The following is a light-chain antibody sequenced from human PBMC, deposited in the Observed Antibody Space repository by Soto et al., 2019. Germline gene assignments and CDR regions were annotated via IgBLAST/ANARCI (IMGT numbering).Light chain of an antibody. CDR2: GAS. J-gene: IGKJ1*01. Sequence: EIVLTQSPGPLSLSPGDRATLSCRASQSVSNNYLAWYQQKPGQAARLLIYGASNRATGIPDRFCGSGSGTDFTLTISRLEPEDFAVYYCQQYGSSGTFGQGTKVEIK. CDR1: QSVSNNY. CDR3: QQYGSSGT. V-gene: IGKV3-20*01.